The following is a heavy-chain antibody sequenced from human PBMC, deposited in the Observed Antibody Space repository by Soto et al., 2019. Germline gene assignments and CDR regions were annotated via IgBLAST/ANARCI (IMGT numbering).Heavy chain of an antibody. CDR2: IKGDGSTT. D-gene: IGHD6-6*01. J-gene: IGHJ6*02. V-gene: IGHV3-74*01. Sequence: GWSLRLSCGASGFTFIGYYMHWVRQAPGKGPMWVSSIKGDGSTTSYADSVKGRFTISRDNAKNSLYLQMNSLRAEDTAVYYCARYSSSPHYYYYGMDVWGQGTTVTVSS. CDR1: GFTFIGYY. CDR3: ARYSSSPHYYYYGMDV.